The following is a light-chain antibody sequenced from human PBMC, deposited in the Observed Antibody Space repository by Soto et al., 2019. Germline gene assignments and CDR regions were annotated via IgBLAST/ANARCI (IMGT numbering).Light chain of an antibody. V-gene: IGKV3-15*01. CDR3: QQVKAWPYT. CDR2: SAS. J-gene: IGKJ2*01. CDR1: QSLNTN. Sequence: EIVMTQSPATLSVSPGERAALSCRASQSLNTNLAWYQQKPGQAPRLLVYSASTRAYDIPARFSASWSGTEYTLTISSLQSEDLAVYYCQQVKAWPYTFGQGTKVEIK.